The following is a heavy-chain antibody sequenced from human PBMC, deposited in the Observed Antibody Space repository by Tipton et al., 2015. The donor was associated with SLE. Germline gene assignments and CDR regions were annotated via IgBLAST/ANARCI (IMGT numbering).Heavy chain of an antibody. CDR3: ATGGAAARPWYFDY. D-gene: IGHD6-6*01. CDR2: IYYDGST. V-gene: IGHV4-39*07. CDR1: GGSIISSGYY. J-gene: IGHJ4*02. Sequence: TLSLTCTVSGGSIISSGYYWGWVRQSPGKGLEWIGSIYYDGSTYYNASLKSRVTILVDTSKNQFSLKLTSVTAADTAVYYCATGGAAARPWYFDYWGQGTPVTVSS.